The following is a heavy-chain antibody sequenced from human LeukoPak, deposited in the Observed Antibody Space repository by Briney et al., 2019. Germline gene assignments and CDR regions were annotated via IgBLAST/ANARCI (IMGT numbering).Heavy chain of an antibody. CDR2: IRYDGSNK. Sequence: QSGGSLRLSCAASGFTFSSYGMHWVRQAPGKGLEWVAFIRYDGSNKYYADSVKGRFTISRDNSKNTLYLQMNSLRAEDTAVYYCARVRYSSGWSNLNDAFDIWGQGTMVTVSS. J-gene: IGHJ3*02. V-gene: IGHV3-30*02. CDR3: ARVRYSSGWSNLNDAFDI. D-gene: IGHD6-19*01. CDR1: GFTFSSYG.